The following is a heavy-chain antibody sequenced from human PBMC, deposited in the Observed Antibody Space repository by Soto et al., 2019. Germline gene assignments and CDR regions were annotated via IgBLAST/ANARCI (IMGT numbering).Heavy chain of an antibody. Sequence: GESLKISCKGSGYSFTSYWISWVRQMPGKGLEWMGRIDPSDSYTNYSPSFQGHVTISADKSISTAYLQWSSLKASDTALYYCARGRCSGGSCYLVPFDPWGQGTLVTVSS. J-gene: IGHJ5*02. V-gene: IGHV5-10-1*01. CDR1: GYSFTSYW. CDR2: IDPSDSYT. CDR3: ARGRCSGGSCYLVPFDP. D-gene: IGHD2-15*01.